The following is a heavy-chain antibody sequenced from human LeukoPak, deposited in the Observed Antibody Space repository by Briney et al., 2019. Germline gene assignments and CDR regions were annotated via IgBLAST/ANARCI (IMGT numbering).Heavy chain of an antibody. J-gene: IGHJ4*02. CDR3: AKMEAYSYGPFDY. Sequence: GGSLRLSCAASGFTFSSYAMPWVRQAPGKGLEWVAVISYDGSNKYYADSVKGRFTISRDNSKNTLYLQMNSLRAEDTAVYYCAKMEAYSYGPFDYWGQGTLVTVSS. V-gene: IGHV3-30-3*02. D-gene: IGHD5-18*01. CDR1: GFTFSSYA. CDR2: ISYDGSNK.